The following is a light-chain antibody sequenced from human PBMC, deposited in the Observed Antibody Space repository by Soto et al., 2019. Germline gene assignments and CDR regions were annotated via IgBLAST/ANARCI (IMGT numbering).Light chain of an antibody. CDR1: NSDVGGYNY. CDR3: SSYTSSSTKV. V-gene: IGLV2-14*01. Sequence: QSVLTQPRSVSGSPGQSVNISCSGTNSDVGGYNYVSWYQQHPGKAPKLMIYEVSNRPSGVSNRFSGSKSGNTASLTISGLQAEDEADYYGSSYTSSSTKVFGTGTKVTVL. CDR2: EVS. J-gene: IGLJ1*01.